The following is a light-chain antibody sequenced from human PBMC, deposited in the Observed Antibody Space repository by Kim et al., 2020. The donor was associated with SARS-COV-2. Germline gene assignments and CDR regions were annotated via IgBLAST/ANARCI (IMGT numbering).Light chain of an antibody. Sequence: QSVLTQSPSASGTPGQRVTISCSGSSSNIGSNYVSWYQQLPGTAPKLLIYRNNQRPSGVPDRFSGSKSGTSASLAISGLRSEDEADYYCAAWDDSLSVVFGGGTQLTVL. J-gene: IGLJ2*01. CDR1: SSNIGSNY. CDR2: RNN. CDR3: AAWDDSLSVV. V-gene: IGLV1-47*01.